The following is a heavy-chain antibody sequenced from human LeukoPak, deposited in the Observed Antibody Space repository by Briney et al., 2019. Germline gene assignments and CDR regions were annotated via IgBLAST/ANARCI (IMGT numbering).Heavy chain of an antibody. J-gene: IGHJ4*02. V-gene: IGHV4-34*01. Sequence: SETLSLTCAVYGGSFSGYYWSWIRQPPGKGLEWIGEINHSGSTNYNPSLKSRVTISVDTSKNQFSLKLSSVTAADTAVYYCARAAGRGSYYWYVYWGQGTLVTASS. CDR1: GGSFSGYY. CDR3: ARAAGRGSYYWYVY. CDR2: INHSGST. D-gene: IGHD1-26*01.